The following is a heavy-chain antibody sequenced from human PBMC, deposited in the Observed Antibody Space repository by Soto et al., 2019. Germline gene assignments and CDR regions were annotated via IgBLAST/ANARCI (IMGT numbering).Heavy chain of an antibody. CDR3: AKSRGSSSSWYFDL. CDR2: ISGSGGST. J-gene: IGHJ2*01. D-gene: IGHD6-13*01. V-gene: IGHV3-23*01. Sequence: SGGSLRLSCAASGFTFSSYAMSWVRQAPGKGLEWVSAISGSGGSTYYADSVKGRFTISRDNSKNTLYLQMNSLRAGDTAVYYCAKSRGSSSSWYFDLWGRGTLVTVSS. CDR1: GFTFSSYA.